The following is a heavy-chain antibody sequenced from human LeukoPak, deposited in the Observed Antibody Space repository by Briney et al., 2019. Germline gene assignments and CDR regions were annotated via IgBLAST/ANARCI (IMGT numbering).Heavy chain of an antibody. J-gene: IGHJ4*02. CDR3: ARDPIVGATTSAGV. CDR2: IKQDGSEK. D-gene: IGHD1-26*01. V-gene: IGHV3-7*01. Sequence: GGSLRLSCAASGFTFSSYWMSWVHQAPGKGLEWVANIKQDGSEKYYVDSVKGRFTISRDNAKNSLYLQMNSLRAEDTAVYYCARDPIVGATTSAGVWGQGTLVTVSS. CDR1: GFTFSSYW.